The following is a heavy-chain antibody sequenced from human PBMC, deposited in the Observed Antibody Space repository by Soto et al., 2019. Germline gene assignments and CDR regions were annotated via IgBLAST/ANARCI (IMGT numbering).Heavy chain of an antibody. CDR2: ISGSGGST. J-gene: IGHJ5*02. CDR1: GFTFSSYA. D-gene: IGHD3-3*01. CDR3: ATPTGERFLELPGP. V-gene: IGHV3-23*01. Sequence: HPGGSLRLSCAASGFTFSSYAMSWVRQAPGKGLEWVSAISGSGGSTYYADSVKGRFTISRDNSKNTLYLQMNSLRAEDTAVYYCATPTGERFLELPGPWGQGTLVTVSS.